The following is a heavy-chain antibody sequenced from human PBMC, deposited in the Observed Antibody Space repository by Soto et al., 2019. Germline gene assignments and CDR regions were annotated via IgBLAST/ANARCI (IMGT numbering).Heavy chain of an antibody. CDR3: ARDKITGLFDY. J-gene: IGHJ4*02. D-gene: IGHD2-8*02. Sequence: QVQLQQWGAGLLKPSETLSLTCAVYGGSFSGYSWTWIRQPPGTGLEWIGEINHSGSTNYNPSLKSRVTISVDTSKNQSSLQLTSVTAADTAVYYWARDKITGLFDYWGQGTLVTVSS. CDR2: INHSGST. V-gene: IGHV4-34*01. CDR1: GGSFSGYS.